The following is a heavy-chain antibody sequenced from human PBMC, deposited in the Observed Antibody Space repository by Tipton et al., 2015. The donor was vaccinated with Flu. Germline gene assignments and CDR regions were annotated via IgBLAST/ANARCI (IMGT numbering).Heavy chain of an antibody. J-gene: IGHJ6*03. CDR2: INHSGST. Sequence: TLSLTCAVYGGSFSGYYWSWIRQPPGKGLEWIGEINHSGSTNYNPSLKSRVTISVDTSKNQFSLKLSSVTAADTAVYYCARGYSYGYSRTFYYYMDVWGKGTTVTVSS. CDR1: GGSFSGYY. CDR3: ARGYSYGYSRTFYYYMDV. D-gene: IGHD5-18*01. V-gene: IGHV4-34*01.